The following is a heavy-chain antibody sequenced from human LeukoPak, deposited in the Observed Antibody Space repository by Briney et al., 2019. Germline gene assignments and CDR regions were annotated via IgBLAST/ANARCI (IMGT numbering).Heavy chain of an antibody. CDR2: INPSGGST. J-gene: IGHJ4*02. V-gene: IGHV1-46*02. CDR3: ARVIDGSGSCDY. CDR1: GYTFNDYH. D-gene: IGHD3-10*01. Sequence: ASVKVSCKASGYTFNDYHMHWVRQAPGQGLEWMGIINPSGGSTSYAQKFQGRVTMTRDTSTSTVYMELSSLRSEDTAVYYCARVIDGSGSCDYWGQGTLVTVSS.